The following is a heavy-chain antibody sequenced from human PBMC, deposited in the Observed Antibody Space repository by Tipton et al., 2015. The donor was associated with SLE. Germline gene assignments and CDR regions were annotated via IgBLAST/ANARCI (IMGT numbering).Heavy chain of an antibody. CDR2: ISSSSSYI. J-gene: IGHJ2*01. D-gene: IGHD3-22*01. V-gene: IGHV3-21*01. CDR1: GFTFSSYS. CDR3: ARDRYYDSRDFDL. Sequence: GSLRLSCAASGFTFSSYSMNWVRQAPGKGVEWVSSISSSSSYIYYADSVKGRFTISRDNAKNSLYLQMNSLRAEDTAVYYCARDRYYDSRDFDLWGRGTLVSVSA.